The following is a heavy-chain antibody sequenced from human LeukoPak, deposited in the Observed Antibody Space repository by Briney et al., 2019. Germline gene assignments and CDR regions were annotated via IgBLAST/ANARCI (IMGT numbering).Heavy chain of an antibody. CDR2: IRYDGSNK. Sequence: GGSLRLSCAASGFTFKSYGMHWVRQAPGKGLEWVAFIRYDGSNKYYADSVKGRFTISRDNSQNTLYLQMNSLRAEDTAVYYCAKEGAGQPLFALDIWGQGTMATVSS. CDR1: GFTFKSYG. D-gene: IGHD2-2*01. CDR3: AKEGAGQPLFALDI. V-gene: IGHV3-30*02. J-gene: IGHJ3*02.